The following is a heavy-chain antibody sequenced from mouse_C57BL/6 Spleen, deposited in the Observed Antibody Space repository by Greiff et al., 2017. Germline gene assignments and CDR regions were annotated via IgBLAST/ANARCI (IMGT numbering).Heavy chain of an antibody. J-gene: IGHJ2*01. CDR3: ARDFYYFDY. Sequence: VQRVESGAELVKPGASVKISCKASGYAFSSYWMNWVKQRPGKGLEWIGQIYPGDGDTNYTEKFKGKATLTADKSSITAYMQLSSLTAEDPAVYCCARDFYYFDYWGQGTTLTVSS. V-gene: IGHV1-80*01. CDR1: GYAFSSYW. CDR2: IYPGDGDT.